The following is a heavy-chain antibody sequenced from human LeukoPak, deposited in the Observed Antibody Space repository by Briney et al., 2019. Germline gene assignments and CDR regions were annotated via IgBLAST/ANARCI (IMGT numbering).Heavy chain of an antibody. Sequence: GRSLTLSCVAVTSYGMSWVRAAPGEGLEWVANINQDGSEKYYVDSLKGRFTISRDNAKNSLYLQLNSLRAKDTAVYYCARDGYRKCYDYWGQGTLVTVSS. D-gene: IGHD5-12*01. CDR3: ARDGYRKCYDY. CDR1: TSYG. J-gene: IGHJ4*02. V-gene: IGHV3-7*01. CDR2: INQDGSEK.